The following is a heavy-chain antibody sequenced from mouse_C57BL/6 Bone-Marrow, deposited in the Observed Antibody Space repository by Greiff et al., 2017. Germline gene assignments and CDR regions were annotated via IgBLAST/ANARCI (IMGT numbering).Heavy chain of an antibody. CDR2: ISDGGSYT. V-gene: IGHV5-4*03. CDR1: GFTFSSYA. Sequence: EVKLVESGGGLVKPGGSLKLSCAASGFTFSSYAMSWVRQTPEKRLEWVATISDGGSYTYYPDNVKGRFTISRDNAKNNLYLQMSHLKSEDTAMYYCARGAITTVPYYYAMDYWGQGTSVTVSS. J-gene: IGHJ4*01. D-gene: IGHD1-1*01. CDR3: ARGAITTVPYYYAMDY.